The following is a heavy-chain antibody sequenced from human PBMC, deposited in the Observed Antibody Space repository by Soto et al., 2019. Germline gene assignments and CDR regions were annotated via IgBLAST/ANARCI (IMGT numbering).Heavy chain of an antibody. J-gene: IGHJ3*02. CDR1: GGTFSSYA. Sequence: QVQLVQSGAEVKKPGSSVKVSCKASGGTFSSYAISWVRQAPGQGLEWMGGIIPIFGTANYAQKFQGRVTITADESTSRAYMELSSLRSEDTAVYYCARDSKKRYPFGELLHNENAFDIWGQGTMVTVSS. CDR2: IIPIFGTA. D-gene: IGHD3-10*01. V-gene: IGHV1-69*01. CDR3: ARDSKKRYPFGELLHNENAFDI.